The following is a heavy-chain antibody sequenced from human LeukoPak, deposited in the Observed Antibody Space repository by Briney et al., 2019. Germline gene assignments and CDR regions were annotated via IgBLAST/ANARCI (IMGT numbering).Heavy chain of an antibody. CDR3: ARGKGSSSWYFY. J-gene: IGHJ4*02. Sequence: ASVKVSCQASGYTYRSYGIGCVRQAPGQELERMGWISAYNGNTNYAQKLQGRVTMTTDTSTSTAYMELRSLRSDDTAVYYCARGKGSSSWYFYWGQGTLVTVSS. CDR2: ISAYNGNT. CDR1: GYTYRSYG. D-gene: IGHD6-13*01. V-gene: IGHV1-18*01.